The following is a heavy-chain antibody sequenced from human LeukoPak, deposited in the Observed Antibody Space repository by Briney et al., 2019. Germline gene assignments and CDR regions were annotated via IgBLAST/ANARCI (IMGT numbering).Heavy chain of an antibody. J-gene: IGHJ4*02. CDR2: IYTSGST. CDR3: AKDFCSGGSCYSGLAS. CDR1: GGSISSYY. D-gene: IGHD2-15*01. Sequence: SETLSLTCTVSGGSISSYYWSWIRQPAGKGLEWIGRIYTSGSTNYNPSLKSRVTMSVDTSKNQFSLKLSSVAAADTAVYYCAKDFCSGGSCYSGLASWGQGTLVTVSS. V-gene: IGHV4-4*07.